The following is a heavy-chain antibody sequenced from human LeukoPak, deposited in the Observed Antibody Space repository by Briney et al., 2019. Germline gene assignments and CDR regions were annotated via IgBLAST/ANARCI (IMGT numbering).Heavy chain of an antibody. CDR2: IYYSGST. J-gene: IGHJ4*02. Sequence: SETLSLTCTVSGGSISSSSYYWGWIRQPPGKGLEWIGSIYYSGSTYYNPSLKSRVTISVDKSKNQFSLKLSSVTAADTAVYYCARDTGGGWPFDYWGQGTLVTVSS. CDR1: GGSISSSSYY. CDR3: ARDTGGGWPFDY. D-gene: IGHD6-19*01. V-gene: IGHV4-39*07.